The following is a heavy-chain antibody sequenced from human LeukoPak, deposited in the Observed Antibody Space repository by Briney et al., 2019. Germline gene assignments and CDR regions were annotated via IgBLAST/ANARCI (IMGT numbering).Heavy chain of an antibody. Sequence: SETLSLTCTVSGGSISSHYWGWIRQPPGKGLEWIGYIYYSGSTTYTPSLKSRVTISLDTSKNQFSLKLSSVTAADTAVYYCARFKYDFWSGSRSYYFYGMDVWGQGTTVTVSS. CDR3: ARFKYDFWSGSRSYYFYGMDV. J-gene: IGHJ6*02. CDR1: GGSISSHY. CDR2: IYYSGST. D-gene: IGHD3-3*01. V-gene: IGHV4-59*08.